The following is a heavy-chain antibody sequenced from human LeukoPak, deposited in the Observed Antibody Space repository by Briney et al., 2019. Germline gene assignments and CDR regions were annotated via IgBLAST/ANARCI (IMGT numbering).Heavy chain of an antibody. CDR3: AREPGDYGDYRYFDY. D-gene: IGHD4-17*01. V-gene: IGHV3-48*04. J-gene: IGHJ4*02. CDR2: ISSSSSTI. CDR1: GFTFSNAW. Sequence: GGSLRLSCAASGFTFSNAWMSWVRQAPGKGLEWVSYISSSSSTIYYADSVKGRFTISRDNAKNSLYLQMNSLRAEDTAVYYCAREPGDYGDYRYFDYWGQGTLVTVSS.